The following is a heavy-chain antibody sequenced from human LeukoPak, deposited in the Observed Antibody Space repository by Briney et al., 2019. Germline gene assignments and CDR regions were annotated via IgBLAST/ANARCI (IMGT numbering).Heavy chain of an antibody. V-gene: IGHV1-18*01. CDR2: ISAYNGNT. J-gene: IGHJ6*02. D-gene: IGHD5-18*01. Sequence: AASVKVSCKVSGGTFSSYAISWVRQAPGQGLEWMGWISAYNGNTNYAQKLQGRVTMTTDTSTSTAYMELRSLRSDDTAVYYCARRDTAMVVGFYYYYGMDVWGQGTTVTVSS. CDR3: ARRDTAMVVGFYYYYGMDV. CDR1: GGTFSSYA.